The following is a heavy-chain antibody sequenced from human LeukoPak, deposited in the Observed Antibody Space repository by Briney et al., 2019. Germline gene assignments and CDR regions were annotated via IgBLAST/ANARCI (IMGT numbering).Heavy chain of an antibody. V-gene: IGHV1-18*01. CDR1: GYTFTSYG. D-gene: IGHD3-9*01. CDR3: ARACPSDILTGYSYYYYYYMDV. CDR2: ISAYNGNT. J-gene: IGHJ6*03. Sequence: ASGKVSCKASGYTFTSYGISWVRQAPGQGLEWMGWISAYNGNTNYAQKLQGRVTMTTDTSTSTAYMELRSLRSDDTAVYYCARACPSDILTGYSYYYYYYMDVWGKGTTVTISS.